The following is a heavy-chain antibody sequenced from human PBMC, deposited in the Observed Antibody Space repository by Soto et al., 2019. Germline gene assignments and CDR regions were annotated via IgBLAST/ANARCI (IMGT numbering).Heavy chain of an antibody. D-gene: IGHD5-18*01. CDR3: ARISGADTAMAYYYYGMDV. V-gene: IGHV4-4*02. CDR1: GGSISSSNW. J-gene: IGHJ6*02. CDR2: IYHSGST. Sequence: SETLSLTCAVSGGSISSSNWWSWVRQPPGKGLEWIGEIYHSGSTNYNPSLKSRVTISVDKSKNQFSLKLSSVTAADTAVYYCARISGADTAMAYYYYGMDVWGQGTTVTVSS.